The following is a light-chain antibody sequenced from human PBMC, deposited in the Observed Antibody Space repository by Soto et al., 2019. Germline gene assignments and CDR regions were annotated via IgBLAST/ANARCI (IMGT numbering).Light chain of an antibody. CDR1: QNVASNY. V-gene: IGKV3-20*01. J-gene: IGKJ5*01. Sequence: EIVLTQSQGTLSLFLGEGATLSCRASQNVASNYLAWYQQKPGQAPRLLIFGASTRATGIPDRFSGSGSGTDFTLTISGLEPEDFAVYYCQQYGNSPLISFGEGTRLEIK. CDR2: GAS. CDR3: QQYGNSPLIS.